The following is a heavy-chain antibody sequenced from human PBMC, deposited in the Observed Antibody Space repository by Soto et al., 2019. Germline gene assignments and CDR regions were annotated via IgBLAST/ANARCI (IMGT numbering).Heavy chain of an antibody. V-gene: IGHV3-7*01. CDR2: IMQDGSDK. Sequence: EVQLVESGGGLVQPGGSLRLSCTASGFSLSTSWMTWVRQAPGKGLEWVANIMQDGSDKYYVDSVKGRFTISRDNGKNSLYLQMTSLRAEDTAVYYCASKRLYFYGLDVWGQGTTVTVSS. CDR3: ASKRLYFYGLDV. J-gene: IGHJ6*02. CDR1: GFSLSTSW.